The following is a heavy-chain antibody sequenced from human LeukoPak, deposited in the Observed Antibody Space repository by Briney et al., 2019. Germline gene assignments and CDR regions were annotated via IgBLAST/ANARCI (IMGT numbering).Heavy chain of an antibody. Sequence: GGSLRLSCTASGFTFSNSWMTWVRQAPGKGLEWVADIKEDGSVKNYVEYVKGRFTISRDNAKNSLHLQMSSLRVEDTAVYYCARDRAYCTYDYWGQGSLVRVSS. CDR3: ARDRAYCTYDY. V-gene: IGHV3-7*01. D-gene: IGHD2-8*01. CDR1: GFTFSNSW. CDR2: IKEDGSVK. J-gene: IGHJ4*02.